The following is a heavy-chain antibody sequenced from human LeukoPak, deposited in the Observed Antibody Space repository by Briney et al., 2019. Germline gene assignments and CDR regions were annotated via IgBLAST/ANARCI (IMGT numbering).Heavy chain of an antibody. CDR2: ISSSSYI. CDR3: TKNWSHQGKYYYRDF. Sequence: GGSLRLSCAASGFTFSSYSMNWVRQAPGKGLEWVSSISSSSYIYYADSVKGRFTISRDNAKNSLYLQMNSLRAEDPAVYYCTKNWSHQGKYYYRDFWGKGTTVTISS. CDR1: GFTFSSYS. J-gene: IGHJ6*03. V-gene: IGHV3-21*01. D-gene: IGHD3-3*01.